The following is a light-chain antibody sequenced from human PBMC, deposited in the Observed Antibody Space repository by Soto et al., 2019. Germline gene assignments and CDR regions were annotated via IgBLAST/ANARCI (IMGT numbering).Light chain of an antibody. J-gene: IGKJ1*01. V-gene: IGKV2-28*01. Sequence: DIVMTQSPLSLPVTPGEPASISCRSSQSLLRSDGYSYLDRYLQKPGQSPQILIYMGSNRASGVPSRFSGSGSGTEFTLTISSMQPDDFATFYCQQYNGYSRTFGQGTKVDIK. CDR2: MGS. CDR3: QQYNGYSRT. CDR1: QSLLRSDGYSY.